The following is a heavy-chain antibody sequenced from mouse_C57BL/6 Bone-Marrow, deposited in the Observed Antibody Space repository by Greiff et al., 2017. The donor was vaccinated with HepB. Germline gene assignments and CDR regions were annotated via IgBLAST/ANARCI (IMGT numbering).Heavy chain of an antibody. CDR2: ISSGSSTI. CDR3: ARGILSDYFDY. CDR1: GFTFSDYG. Sequence: EVQVVESGGGLVKPGGSLKLSCAASGFTFSDYGMHWDRQAPEKGLEWVAYISSGSSTIYYADTVKGRFTISRDNAKNTLFLQMTSLRSEDTAMYYCARGILSDYFDYWGQGTTLTVSS. J-gene: IGHJ2*01. V-gene: IGHV5-17*01.